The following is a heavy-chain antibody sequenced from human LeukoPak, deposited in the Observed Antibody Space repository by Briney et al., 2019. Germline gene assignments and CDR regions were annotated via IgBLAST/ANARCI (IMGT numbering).Heavy chain of an antibody. V-gene: IGHV4-34*01. D-gene: IGHD3-10*01. CDR3: ARGQNDYGSGSLSVNWFDP. CDR1: GASISTGGYY. CDR2: INHSGST. J-gene: IGHJ5*02. Sequence: SQTLSLTCTISGASISTGGYYWSWIRQPPGKGLEWIGEINHSGSTNYNPSLKSRVTISVDTSKNQFSLKLSSVTAADTAVYYCARGQNDYGSGSLSVNWFDPWGQGTLVTVSS.